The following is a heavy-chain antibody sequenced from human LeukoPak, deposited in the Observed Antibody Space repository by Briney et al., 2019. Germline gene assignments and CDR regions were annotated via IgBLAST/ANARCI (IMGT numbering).Heavy chain of an antibody. J-gene: IGHJ4*02. D-gene: IGHD3-16*02. Sequence: ASVKVSCKASGYTFTGYYMHWVRQAPGQGLEWMGWINPNSGGTNYAQKFQGRVTMTRDTSISTAYMELSRLRSDNTAVYYCARYDYVWGSYRPIDYWGQGTLVTVSS. V-gene: IGHV1-2*02. CDR2: INPNSGGT. CDR3: ARYDYVWGSYRPIDY. CDR1: GYTFTGYY.